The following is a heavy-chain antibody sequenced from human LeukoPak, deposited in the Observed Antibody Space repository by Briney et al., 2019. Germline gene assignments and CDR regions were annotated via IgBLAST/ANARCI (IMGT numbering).Heavy chain of an antibody. CDR2: INHSGRT. J-gene: IGHJ5*02. V-gene: IGHV4-34*01. Sequence: SETLSLTCAVYGGSFSDYFWGWIRQPPGKGLEWIGEINHSGRTYYNPSLKSRVTISVDTSKNQFSLKLSSVTAADTAVYYCARTLSGVSTWRYNWFDPWGQGTLVTVSS. CDR3: ARTLSGVSTWRYNWFDP. CDR1: GGSFSDYF. D-gene: IGHD2-2*01.